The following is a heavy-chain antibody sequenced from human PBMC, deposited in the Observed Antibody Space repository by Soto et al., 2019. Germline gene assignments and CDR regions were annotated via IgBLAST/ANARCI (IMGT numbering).Heavy chain of an antibody. V-gene: IGHV3-30-3*01. D-gene: IGHD1-26*01. J-gene: IGHJ3*02. CDR3: AREGLVGATTYDAFDI. CDR2: ISYDGSNK. Sequence: GGSLRLSCAASGFTFSSYAMHWVRQAPGKGLEWVAVISYDGSNKYYADSVKGRFTISRDNSKNTLYLQMNSLRAEDTAVYYCAREGLVGATTYDAFDIWGQGTMVTVSS. CDR1: GFTFSSYA.